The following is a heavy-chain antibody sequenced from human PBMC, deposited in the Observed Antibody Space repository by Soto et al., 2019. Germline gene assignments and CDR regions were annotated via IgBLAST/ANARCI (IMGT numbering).Heavy chain of an antibody. J-gene: IGHJ6*02. D-gene: IGHD3-10*01. V-gene: IGHV1-18*01. Sequence: ASVKVSCKASDYIFTTYGISWVRQAPVQGLEWMGWVSPYSNITNYAQKFQGRVTMTTETSTSTVYMELRSLRSDDTAMYYCARNGERDLGLNYYFYYGMDVWGQGTSVTVSS. CDR1: DYIFTTYG. CDR2: VSPYSNIT. CDR3: ARNGERDLGLNYYFYYGMDV.